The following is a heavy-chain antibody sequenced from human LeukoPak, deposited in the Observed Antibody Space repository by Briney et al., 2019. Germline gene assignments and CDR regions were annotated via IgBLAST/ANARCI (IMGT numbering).Heavy chain of an antibody. J-gene: IGHJ4*02. D-gene: IGHD3-3*01. CDR1: GGSFSGYY. CDR2: INHSGST. Sequence: SETLSLTCAVYGGSFSGYYWSWIRQPPGKGLEWIGEINHSGSTNYNPSLKSRVTISVDTSKNQFSLKLGSVTAADTAVYYCARRSEYYDFWSGIDYFDYWGQGTLVTVSS. V-gene: IGHV4-34*01. CDR3: ARRSEYYDFWSGIDYFDY.